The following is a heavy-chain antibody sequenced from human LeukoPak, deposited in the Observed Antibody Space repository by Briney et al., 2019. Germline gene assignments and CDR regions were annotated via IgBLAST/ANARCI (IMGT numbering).Heavy chain of an antibody. CDR1: GYSFTSYW. J-gene: IGHJ6*02. CDR2: IYPGDSDT. D-gene: IGHD3-10*01. Sequence: HGESLKISCKGSGYSFTSYWIGWVRQMPGKGLEWMGIIYPGDSDTRYSPSFQGQVTISADKSISTAYLQWSSLKASDTAMYYCARAPMVRAYYYYGMDVWGQGTTVTVSS. CDR3: ARAPMVRAYYYYGMDV. V-gene: IGHV5-51*01.